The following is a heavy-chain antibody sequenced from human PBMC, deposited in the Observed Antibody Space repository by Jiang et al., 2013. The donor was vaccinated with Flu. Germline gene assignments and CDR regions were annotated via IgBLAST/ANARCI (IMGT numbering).Heavy chain of an antibody. D-gene: IGHD6-13*01. CDR3: ARDHIAATGTYYYMDV. V-gene: IGHV3-30-3*01. CDR2: ISYDGDNQ. J-gene: IGHJ6*03. Sequence: VQLVESGGGVVQPGRSLRLSCAASGFTFSNYAIHWVRQAPGKGLEWVAVISYDGDNQYYADSVKGRFTISRDNSKSTLYLQMNSLRAEDTAVYYCARDHIAATGTYYYMDVWGKGTTVTVSS. CDR1: GFTFSNYA.